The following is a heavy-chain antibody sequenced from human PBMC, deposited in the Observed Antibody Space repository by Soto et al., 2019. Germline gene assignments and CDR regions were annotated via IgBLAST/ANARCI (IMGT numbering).Heavy chain of an antibody. CDR1: GYTLPELS. D-gene: IGHD2-8*01. Sequence: ASVKVSCKVSGYTLPELSIHWVRQPPGKGLEWMGGFDPEDGETIYAQKFQGRVTMTDDTSTDTAYMELRSLRSDDTAVYYCARETYCTNGVCYADYYYGMDVWGQGTTVTVSS. J-gene: IGHJ6*02. V-gene: IGHV1-24*01. CDR2: FDPEDGET. CDR3: ARETYCTNGVCYADYYYGMDV.